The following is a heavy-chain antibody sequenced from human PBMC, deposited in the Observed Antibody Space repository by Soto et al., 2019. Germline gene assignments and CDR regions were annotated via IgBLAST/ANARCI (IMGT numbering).Heavy chain of an antibody. V-gene: IGHV1-18*01. CDR1: GYTFTSYG. CDR3: ARDQDGTVTTIVGWFDP. D-gene: IGHD4-17*01. Sequence: QVQLVQSGAEVKKPGASVKVSCKASGYTFTSYGISWVRQAPGQGLEWMGWISAYNGNTNYAQKLQGRVTMTTDTSTSPAYMELRSLRSDDTAVYYCARDQDGTVTTIVGWFDPWGQGTLVTVSS. CDR2: ISAYNGNT. J-gene: IGHJ5*02.